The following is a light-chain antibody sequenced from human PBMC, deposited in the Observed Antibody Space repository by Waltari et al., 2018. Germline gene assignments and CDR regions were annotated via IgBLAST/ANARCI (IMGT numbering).Light chain of an antibody. Sequence: QSVLTQPPSVSAAPGQKVTISCSGSSSNIGKNYVSWYQQLPGTAPKLISENNMRPTGSPDRFSGSKSGTSATLDITGLQTGDEADYYCGTWDSSLNVVLFGGGTKLTVL. V-gene: IGLV1-51*02. CDR2: ENN. J-gene: IGLJ2*01. CDR3: GTWDSSLNVVL. CDR1: SSNIGKNY.